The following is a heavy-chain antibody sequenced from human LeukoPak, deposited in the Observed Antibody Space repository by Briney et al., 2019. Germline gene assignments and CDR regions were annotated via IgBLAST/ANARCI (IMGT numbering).Heavy chain of an antibody. CDR1: GFTFSSYW. CDR2: IRNGGSEI. CDR3: ARIGYRSSCFDY. V-gene: IGHV3-7*01. D-gene: IGHD6-13*01. Sequence: PGGSLRLSCAASGFTFSSYWMSWVRQAPGKGLEWVANIRNGGSEIDEVDSVKGRFTISRDNAKNALYLQMTSMRGEDTAVYCCARIGYRSSCFDYWGQGTLVTVSS. J-gene: IGHJ4*02.